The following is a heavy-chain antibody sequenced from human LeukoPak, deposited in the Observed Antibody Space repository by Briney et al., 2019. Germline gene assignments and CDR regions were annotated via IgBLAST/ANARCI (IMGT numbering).Heavy chain of an antibody. D-gene: IGHD4-23*01. CDR1: GGSISSGGYY. CDR2: IYYSGST. CDR3: ARDPVGEATVGY. J-gene: IGHJ4*02. Sequence: PSETLSLTCTVSGGSISSGGYYWSWLRQHPGTGLEWLGYIYYSGSTYYNPSLKSRVTISVDTSKNQFSLKLSSVTAADTAVYYCARDPVGEATVGYWGQGTLVTVSS. V-gene: IGHV4-31*03.